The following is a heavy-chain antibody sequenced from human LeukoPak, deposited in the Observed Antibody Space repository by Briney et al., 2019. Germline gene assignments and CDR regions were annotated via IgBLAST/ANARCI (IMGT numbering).Heavy chain of an antibody. CDR2: IHPSGTL. D-gene: IGHD3-22*01. J-gene: IGHJ4*02. CDR3: SRGLDSRKLGY. CDR1: GASFSSGDQY. Sequence: PSQTLSLTCTVSGASFSSGDQYWNWIRQSPGKGLEWIGSIHPSGTLYSNPSLESRVTISIDRSKNQLSLNLNSVTAADTAVYFCSRGLDSRKLGYWGQGTLVTVSS. V-gene: IGHV4-31*03.